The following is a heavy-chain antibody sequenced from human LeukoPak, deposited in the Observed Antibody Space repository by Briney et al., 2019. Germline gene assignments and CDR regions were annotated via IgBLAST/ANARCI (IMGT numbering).Heavy chain of an antibody. CDR1: GFTFSRYW. J-gene: IGHJ3*02. CDR3: ARVRGGNRGDAFDI. CDR2: IKQDGSEK. D-gene: IGHD4-23*01. V-gene: IGHV3-7*03. Sequence: GGSLRLSCAASGFTFSRYWMSWVRQAPGKGLEWVANIKQDGSEKYYVDSVKGRFTISRDNAKNSLYVQMNSLRAEDTAVYYCARVRGGNRGDAFDIWGQGTLVTVSS.